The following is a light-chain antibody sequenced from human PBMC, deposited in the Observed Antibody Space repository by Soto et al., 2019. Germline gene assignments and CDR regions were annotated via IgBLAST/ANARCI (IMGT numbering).Light chain of an antibody. CDR3: ASWDGSLIGHV. CDR2: TDS. J-gene: IGLJ1*01. V-gene: IGLV1-44*01. Sequence: QSVLAQPPSASGTPGQRVTISCSGSSSNIGSNAVNWYQHLPGTAPKLLIFTDSQRPSGVPDRFSGSRSGTSASLAISGRQSEDEADYYCASWDGSLIGHVFGTGTKLTVL. CDR1: SSNIGSNA.